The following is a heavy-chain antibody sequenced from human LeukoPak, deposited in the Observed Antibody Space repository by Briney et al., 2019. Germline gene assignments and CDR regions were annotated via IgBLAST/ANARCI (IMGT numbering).Heavy chain of an antibody. J-gene: IGHJ4*02. D-gene: IGHD2/OR15-2a*01. CDR1: GYTFTSYA. CDR3: AREGAEYPKPIHQFDY. V-gene: IGHV1-3*01. CDR2: INAGNGNT. Sequence: ASVKVSCKASGYTFTSYAMHWVRQAPGQRLEWMGWINAGNGNTKYSQKFQGRVTITRDTSASTAYMELSSLRSEDTAVYYCAREGAEYPKPIHQFDYWGQGTLVTVSS.